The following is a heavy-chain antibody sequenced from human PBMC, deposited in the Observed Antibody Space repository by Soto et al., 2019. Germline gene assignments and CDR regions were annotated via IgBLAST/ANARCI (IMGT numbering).Heavy chain of an antibody. CDR3: ARDPPGGWNYITRTSRDGMDV. J-gene: IGHJ6*02. Sequence: QPGGSLRLSCAASGFTFSSYEMNWVRQAPGKGLEWVSYISSSGSTIYYADSVKGRFTISRDNAKNSLYLQMNSLRAEDTAVYYCARDPPGGWNYITRTSRDGMDVWGQGTTVTVSS. D-gene: IGHD1-7*01. V-gene: IGHV3-48*03. CDR2: ISSSGSTI. CDR1: GFTFSSYE.